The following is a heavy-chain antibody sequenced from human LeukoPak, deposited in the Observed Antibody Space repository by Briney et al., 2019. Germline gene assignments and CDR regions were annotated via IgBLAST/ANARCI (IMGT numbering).Heavy chain of an antibody. CDR3: ARDIRFYYYDSSGQTGGFDY. CDR2: IYYSGST. CDR1: GGSISSYY. Sequence: SETLSLTCTVSGGSISSYYWSWIRQPPGKGLEWIGYIYYSGSTNYNPSLKSRVTISVDTSKNQFSLKLSSVTAADTAVYYCARDIRFYYYDSSGQTGGFDYWGQGTLVTVSS. V-gene: IGHV4-59*01. D-gene: IGHD3-22*01. J-gene: IGHJ4*02.